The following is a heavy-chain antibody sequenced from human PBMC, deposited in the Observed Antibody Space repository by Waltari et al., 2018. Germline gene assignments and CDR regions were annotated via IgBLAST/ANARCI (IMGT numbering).Heavy chain of an antibody. CDR2: IYYSGST. D-gene: IGHD4-17*01. Sequence: QVQLQESGPGLVKPSETLSLTCPVSVGSISSYYWSWIRQPPGKGLEWIGYIYYSGSTNYNPSLKSRVTISVDTSKNQFSLKLSSVTAADTAVYYCARDRDGDYFDYWGQGTLVTVSS. CDR1: VGSISSYY. V-gene: IGHV4-59*01. J-gene: IGHJ4*02. CDR3: ARDRDGDYFDY.